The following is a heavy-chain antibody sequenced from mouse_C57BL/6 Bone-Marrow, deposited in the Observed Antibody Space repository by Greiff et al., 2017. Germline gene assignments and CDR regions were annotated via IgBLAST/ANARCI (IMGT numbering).Heavy chain of an antibody. CDR1: GYTFTSYT. CDR2: INPSSGYT. CDR3: ARRGLRLWYFDV. V-gene: IGHV1-4*01. Sequence: QVHVKQSGAELARPGASVKMSCKASGYTFTSYTMHWVKQRPGQGLEWIGYINPSSGYTKYNQKFKDKATLTADKSSSTAYMQLSSLTSEDSAVYYCARRGLRLWYFDVWGTGTTVTVSS. J-gene: IGHJ1*03. D-gene: IGHD2-2*01.